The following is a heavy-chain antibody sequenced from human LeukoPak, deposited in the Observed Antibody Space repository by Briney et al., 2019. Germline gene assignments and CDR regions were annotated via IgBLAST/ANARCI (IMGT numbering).Heavy chain of an antibody. CDR1: GFTFSSYS. Sequence: GGSLRLSCAASGFTFSSYSMNWVRQAPGKALEWVSQIISSGSPIYYADSVKGRFTISRDNAKNSLYLQMNSLRAEDTAVYYCARVFTRGYSYGHFDYWGQGTLVTVSS. D-gene: IGHD5-18*01. V-gene: IGHV3-48*04. CDR3: ARVFTRGYSYGHFDY. CDR2: IISSGSPI. J-gene: IGHJ4*02.